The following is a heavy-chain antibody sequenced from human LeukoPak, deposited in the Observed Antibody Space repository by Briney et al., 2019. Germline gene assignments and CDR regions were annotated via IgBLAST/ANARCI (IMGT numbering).Heavy chain of an antibody. CDR1: GGSISSGGYY. CDR2: IYYSGST. V-gene: IGHV4-31*03. CDR3: ARGRQQLVAFDI. J-gene: IGHJ3*02. D-gene: IGHD6-13*01. Sequence: SQTLSLTCTVSGGSISSGGYYWSWIRQHPGKGLEWIGYIYYSGSTYYNPSLKSRVTISVDTSKNQFSLKLSSVTAADTAVYYCARGRQQLVAFDIWGQETMVTVSS.